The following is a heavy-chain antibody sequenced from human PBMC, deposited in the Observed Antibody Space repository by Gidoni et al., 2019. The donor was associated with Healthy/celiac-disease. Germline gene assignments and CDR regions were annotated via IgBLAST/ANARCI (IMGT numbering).Heavy chain of an antibody. CDR3: ARGNPPTVREVGMDV. J-gene: IGHJ6*02. V-gene: IGHV3-7*01. D-gene: IGHD4-4*01. CDR1: GFTFSSYW. CDR2: IKQDGSEK. Sequence: EVQLVESGGGLVQPGGSLRLSCAASGFTFSSYWMSWVRQAPGKGLEWVANIKQDGSEKYYVDSVKGRFTVSRDNAKNSLYLQMNSLRAEDTAVYYCARGNPPTVREVGMDVWGQGTTVTVSS.